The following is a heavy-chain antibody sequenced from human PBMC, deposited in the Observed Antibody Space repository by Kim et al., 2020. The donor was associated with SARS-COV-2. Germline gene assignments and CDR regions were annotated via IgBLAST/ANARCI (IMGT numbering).Heavy chain of an antibody. CDR1: GYIFTTYY. D-gene: IGHD2-8*02. J-gene: IGHJ4*02. V-gene: IGHV1-46*01. CDR3: VRKKHGGYWDY. Sequence: ASVKVSCRSSGYIFTTYYVHWMRQAPGQGLEWLGVSNPGGYSTNYAQKFRGRVTMTRDTSTSTVYMELSSLTSEDTAVYFCVRKKHGGYWDYWGQGTLVTVSS. CDR2: SNPGGYST.